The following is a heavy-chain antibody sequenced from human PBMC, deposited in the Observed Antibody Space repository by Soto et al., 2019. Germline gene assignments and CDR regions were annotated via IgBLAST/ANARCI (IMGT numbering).Heavy chain of an antibody. CDR1: GFTFSSYG. CDR3: AKETEYSSGLELYYYYYGMDV. V-gene: IGHV3-30*18. Sequence: QVQLVESGGGVVQPGRSLRLSCAASGFTFSSYGMHWVRQAPGKGLEWVAVISYDGSNKYYADSVKGRFTISRDNSKNTLYLQMNSLRAEDTAVYYCAKETEYSSGLELYYYYYGMDVWGQGTTVTVSS. CDR2: ISYDGSNK. D-gene: IGHD6-19*01. J-gene: IGHJ6*02.